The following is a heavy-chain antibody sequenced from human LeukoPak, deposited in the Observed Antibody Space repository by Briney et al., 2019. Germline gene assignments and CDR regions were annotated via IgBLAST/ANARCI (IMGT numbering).Heavy chain of an antibody. V-gene: IGHV4-59*01. CDR3: ARVGYDILTGYKRNDYFLDV. D-gene: IGHD3-9*01. CDR1: NASINSYY. CDR2: TYYRGST. Sequence: SETLSLTCTVSNASINSYYWSWIRQPPGKGLEWIGYTYYRGSTNYNPFLKSRVTISLDTSKNQVSLRLTSVTAADTAVYYCARVGYDILTGYKRNDYFLDVWGKGTTVTVSS. J-gene: IGHJ6*03.